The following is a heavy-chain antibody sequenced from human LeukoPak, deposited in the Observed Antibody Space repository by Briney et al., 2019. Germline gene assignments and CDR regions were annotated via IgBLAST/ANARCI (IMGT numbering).Heavy chain of an antibody. J-gene: IGHJ4*02. CDR1: GGSISSYY. CDR2: IYHSGST. CDR3: ARAPIVLMVYSSPNYFDY. D-gene: IGHD2-8*01. V-gene: IGHV4-38-2*02. Sequence: SETLSLTCTVSGGSISSYYWSWIRQPPGKGLEWIGSIYHSGSTYYNPSLKSRVTISVDTSKNQFSLKLSSVTAADTAVYYCARAPIVLMVYSSPNYFDYWGQGTLVTVSS.